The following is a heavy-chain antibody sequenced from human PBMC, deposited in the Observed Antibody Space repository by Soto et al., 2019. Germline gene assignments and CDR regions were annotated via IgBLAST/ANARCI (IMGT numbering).Heavy chain of an antibody. J-gene: IGHJ4*02. V-gene: IGHV3-66*01. CDR3: AINDITMVRGVIRPRDY. CDR2: LYDGGRE. D-gene: IGHD3-10*01. CDR1: GFIVAGNH. Sequence: GGSLRLSCVASGFIVAGNHLSWVRQTPGKGLEWVAYLYDGGREYYADSVKGRFTVSRDNAKNSLYLQMNSLRAEDTAVYYCAINDITMVRGVIRPRDYWGQGTLVTVSS.